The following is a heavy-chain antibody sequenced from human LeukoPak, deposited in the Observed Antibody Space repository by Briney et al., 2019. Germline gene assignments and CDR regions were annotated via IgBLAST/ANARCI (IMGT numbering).Heavy chain of an antibody. CDR2: INQDGTEK. J-gene: IGHJ4*02. Sequence: GGSLRLSCEGSGFIFSNYWMSWVRQAPGKGLDWVANINQDGTEKYYAQSVRGRFTISRDNARNSVQLQMNNLRAEDTALYYCAVLEGLSWGQRTLVSVSS. CDR1: GFIFSNYW. D-gene: IGHD5-24*01. CDR3: AVLEGLS. V-gene: IGHV3-7*03.